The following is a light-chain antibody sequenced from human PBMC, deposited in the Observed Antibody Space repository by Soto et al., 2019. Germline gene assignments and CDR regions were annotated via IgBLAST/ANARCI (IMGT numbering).Light chain of an antibody. CDR2: WTF. CDR1: QSVLYNSNNRNY. V-gene: IGKV4-1*01. J-gene: IGKJ1*01. Sequence: DILMTQSPESLAVSLGERATIHCKSSQSVLYNSNNRNYLAWFQQKPGQPPKLLIYWTFIRESGVPDRFSSSGSGTDFTLTISSLQAEDVAIYYCQQFLNTPWTFGQGTKVEI. CDR3: QQFLNTPWT.